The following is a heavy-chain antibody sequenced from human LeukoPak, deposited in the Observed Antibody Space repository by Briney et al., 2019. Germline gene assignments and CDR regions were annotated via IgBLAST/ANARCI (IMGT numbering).Heavy chain of an antibody. CDR2: ISSSGSTI. V-gene: IGHV3-48*03. CDR3: ASVVFLPPGIAAAGTEDY. D-gene: IGHD6-13*01. Sequence: AGGSLRLSCAASGFTFSSYEMNWVRQAPGKGLEWVSYISSSGSTIYYADSVKGRFTISRDNAKNSLYLQMNSLRAEDTAVYYCASVVFLPPGIAAAGTEDYWGQGTLVTVSS. CDR1: GFTFSSYE. J-gene: IGHJ4*02.